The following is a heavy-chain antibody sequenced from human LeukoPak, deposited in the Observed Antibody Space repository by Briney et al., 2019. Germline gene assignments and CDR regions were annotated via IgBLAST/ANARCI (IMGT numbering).Heavy chain of an antibody. CDR1: GGSISSGDYY. CDR3: ARLNPLGALPLLPDY. J-gene: IGHJ4*02. Sequence: SETLSLTCTVSGGSISSGDYYWSWIRQPPGKGLEWIGYIYYSGSTYYNPSLKSRVTISVDTSKNQFSLKLSSVTAADTAVYYCARLNPLGALPLLPDYWGQGALVTVSS. V-gene: IGHV4-30-4*01. D-gene: IGHD7-27*01. CDR2: IYYSGST.